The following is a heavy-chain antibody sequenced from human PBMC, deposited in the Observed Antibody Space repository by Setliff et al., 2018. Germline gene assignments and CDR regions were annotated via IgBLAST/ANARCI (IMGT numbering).Heavy chain of an antibody. D-gene: IGHD3-16*01. CDR2: INWDGRTR. J-gene: IGHJ3*02. Sequence: AGGSLRLSCVASGFTFSTYWMSWVRQAPGKGLEWVSTINWDGRTRGYADSVKGRFTISRDNDKNSLYLQMNSLRAEDTALYYCALFGDRDTFPIWGQGTMVTVSS. CDR3: ALFGDRDTFPI. CDR1: GFTFSTYW. V-gene: IGHV3-20*04.